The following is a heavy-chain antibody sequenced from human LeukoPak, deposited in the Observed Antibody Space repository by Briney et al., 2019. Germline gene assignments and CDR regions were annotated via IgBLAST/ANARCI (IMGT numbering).Heavy chain of an antibody. CDR3: ARSPVAAAGTEYFHH. CDR2: IYNTGST. D-gene: IGHD6-13*01. CDR1: GGSINSNSSF. V-gene: IGHV4-39*02. Sequence: PSETLSLTCTVAGGSINSNSSFWGWIRQTPGKGLEWIGNIYNTGSTSYNPSLKTRITISVDTSKVHFSLSLRSVTAAEPAVYCCARSPVAAAGTEYFHHWGRGTLVSVSS. J-gene: IGHJ1*01.